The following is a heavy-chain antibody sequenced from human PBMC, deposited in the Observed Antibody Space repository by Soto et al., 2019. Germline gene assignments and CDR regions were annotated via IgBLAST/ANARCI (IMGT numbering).Heavy chain of an antibody. D-gene: IGHD1-20*01. J-gene: IGHJ4*02. V-gene: IGHV1-69*06. CDR2: IIPIFGTA. CDR1: GGTFSSYA. CDR3: AREYNWKGNYGFDD. Sequence: GASVKVSCKASGGTFSSYAISWVRQAPGQGLEWMGGIIPIFGTANYAQKFQGRVTITADKSTSTAYMELSSLRSEDTAVYYCAREYNWKGNYGFDDWGQGTLVTVSS.